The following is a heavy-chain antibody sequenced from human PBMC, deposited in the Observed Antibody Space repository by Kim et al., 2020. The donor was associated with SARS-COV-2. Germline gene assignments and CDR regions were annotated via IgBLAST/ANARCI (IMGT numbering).Heavy chain of an antibody. CDR1: GFTFSSYW. J-gene: IGHJ3*02. Sequence: GGSLRLSCAASGFTFSSYWMTWVRQAPGKGLEWVANIKQDGNQKYYVDSVKGRFTISRDNAKNSLYLQMNSLSAEDTAVYYCAREVDLYSSGKDAFDIWG. CDR3: AREVDLYSSGKDAFDI. V-gene: IGHV3-7*01. D-gene: IGHD6-19*01. CDR2: IKQDGNQK.